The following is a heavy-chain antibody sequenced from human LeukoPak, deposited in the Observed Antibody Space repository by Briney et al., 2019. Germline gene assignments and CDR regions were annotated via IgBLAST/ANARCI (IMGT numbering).Heavy chain of an antibody. CDR2: ITPVFGTA. CDR1: GGSFSSYA. D-gene: IGHD6-13*01. V-gene: IGHV1-69*01. Sequence: ASVKVFCKASGGSFSSYAISWVRQAPGQGLEWMGGITPVFGTAKYAQDFQGRVTITADDSTSTVYMQLSSLSSADTGVYYCARGSASNWPVDIWGQGTLVTVSS. J-gene: IGHJ4*02. CDR3: ARGSASNWPVDI.